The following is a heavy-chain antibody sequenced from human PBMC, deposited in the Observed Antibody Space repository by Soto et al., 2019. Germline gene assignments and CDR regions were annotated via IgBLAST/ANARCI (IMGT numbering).Heavy chain of an antibody. CDR2: IWNDGSNS. CDR1: GFTFNNSG. V-gene: IGHV3-33*01. J-gene: IGHJ6*02. D-gene: IGHD6-13*01. Sequence: QVQLVESGGGVVPPGRSLSLSCAASGFTFNNSGMHWVRQAPGKGLEWLAVIWNDGSNSSYANSVKGRFTISRDNSKNSLYLQMSSLRAEDTGVYYCARRQIPPPTRGAANARGAMDVWGQGTTVTVSS. CDR3: ARRQIPPPTRGAANARGAMDV.